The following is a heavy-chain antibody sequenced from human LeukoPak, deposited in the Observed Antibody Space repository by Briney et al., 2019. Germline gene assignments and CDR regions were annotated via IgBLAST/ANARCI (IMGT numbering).Heavy chain of an antibody. CDR3: ARDGFRSGNSKPEYFQH. CDR2: INPNSGGT. J-gene: IGHJ1*01. Sequence: GASVKVSCKASGYTFTGYYMHWVRQAPGQGLEWMGWINPNSGGTNYAQKFQGRVTMTRDTSISTAYMELSGLRSDDTAVYYCARDGFRSGNSKPEYFQHWGQGTLVTVSS. CDR1: GYTFTGYY. V-gene: IGHV1-2*02. D-gene: IGHD4-23*01.